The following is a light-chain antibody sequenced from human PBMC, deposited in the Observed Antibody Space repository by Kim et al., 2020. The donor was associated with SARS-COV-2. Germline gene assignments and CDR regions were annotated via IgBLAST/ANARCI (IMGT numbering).Light chain of an antibody. Sequence: GETPTRSCSPSLSISSFLAWYQHKPGQPPSLLIYGSSSRATGIPAWFSGSGSGTDFPLTISSLQSEDFAVYYCQQDDNSPRTFGQGTKVDIK. CDR3: QQDDNSPRT. CDR2: GSS. J-gene: IGKJ1*01. V-gene: IGKV3D-15*01. CDR1: LSISSF.